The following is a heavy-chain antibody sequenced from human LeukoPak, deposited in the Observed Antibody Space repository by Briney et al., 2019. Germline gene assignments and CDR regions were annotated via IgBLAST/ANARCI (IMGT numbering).Heavy chain of an antibody. V-gene: IGHV3-48*04. CDR3: TSHTGTGDAFRPFHI. CDR2: INSRSSTI. J-gene: IGHJ3*02. CDR1: GFTFSTHD. Sequence: PGGSLRLSCAASGFTFSTHDVNWVRQAPGEGLEWVSFINSRSSTIYYADSVKGRFTISRDNAKNSLYLQMNSLRAEDTAVYYCTSHTGTGDAFRPFHIWGQGTVVTVSS. D-gene: IGHD2-21*02.